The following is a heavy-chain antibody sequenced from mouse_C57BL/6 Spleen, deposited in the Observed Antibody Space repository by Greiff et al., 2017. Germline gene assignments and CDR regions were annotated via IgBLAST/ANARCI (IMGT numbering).Heavy chain of an antibody. D-gene: IGHD3-2*02. J-gene: IGHJ3*01. V-gene: IGHV2-6*01. CDR3: ARDQGGRGFAY. CDR1: GFSLTSSG. CDR2: IWGVGST. Sequence: VKLMESGPGLVAPSQSLSITCTVSGFSLTSSGVDWVRQSPGKGLEWLGVIWGVGSTNYNSALKSRLSISKDNSKSQVFLKMNSLQTDDTAMYYCARDQGGRGFAYWGQGTLVTVSA.